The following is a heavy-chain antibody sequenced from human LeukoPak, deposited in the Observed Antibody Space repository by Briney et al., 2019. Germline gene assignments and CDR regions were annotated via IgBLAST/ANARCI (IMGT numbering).Heavy chain of an antibody. D-gene: IGHD2-15*01. Sequence: ASVKVSCRASGYTFVGYYIHWVRQAPGKGLEWMGWIDPNSGGTNYAQKFQGRVTMTRDTAITTAYMELSRLRFDDTAIYYCARSTPELRWGQGTLVTVSS. CDR1: GYTFVGYY. J-gene: IGHJ4*02. CDR3: ARSTPELR. V-gene: IGHV1-2*02. CDR2: IDPNSGGT.